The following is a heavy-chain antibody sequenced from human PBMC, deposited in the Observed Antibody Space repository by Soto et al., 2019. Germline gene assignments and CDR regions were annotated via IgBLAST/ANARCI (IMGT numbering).Heavy chain of an antibody. Sequence: SETLSLTCTVSGGSISSYYWSWIRQPAGKGLEWIGRIYTSGSTNYNPSLKSRVTMSVDTSKNQFSLKLSSVTAADTAVYYCAREPWYYYGSGSYYNVSWFDPWGQGTLVTVSS. CDR1: GGSISSYY. V-gene: IGHV4-4*07. CDR3: AREPWYYYGSGSYYNVSWFDP. J-gene: IGHJ5*02. CDR2: IYTSGST. D-gene: IGHD3-10*01.